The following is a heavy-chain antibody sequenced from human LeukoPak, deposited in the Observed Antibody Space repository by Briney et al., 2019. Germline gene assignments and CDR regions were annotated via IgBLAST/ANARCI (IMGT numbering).Heavy chain of an antibody. J-gene: IGHJ4*02. CDR3: ATLTVASSFDY. CDR1: GFAFSVYE. V-gene: IGHV3-48*03. D-gene: IGHD6-19*01. Sequence: PGGSLRLSCAASGFAFSVYEMYWVRQAPGKGLDWVSYISSSGGTRYYADSVKGRFTISRDNAKNSLYLQMNSLRAEDTAVYYCATLTVASSFDYWGQGTLVTVSS. CDR2: ISSSGGTR.